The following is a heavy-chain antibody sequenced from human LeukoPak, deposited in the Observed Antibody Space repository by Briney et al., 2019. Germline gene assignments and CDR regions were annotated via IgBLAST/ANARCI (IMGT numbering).Heavy chain of an antibody. CDR2: ISSSSSYI. J-gene: IGHJ3*02. CDR1: GFTFSSYW. D-gene: IGHD1-1*01. Sequence: GGSLRLSCVASGFTFSSYWMHWVRQDPRKGLVWVSSISSSSSYIYYADSVKGRFTISRDNAKNSLYLQMNSLRAEDTAVYYCARLSAGYAFDIWGQGTMVTVSS. V-gene: IGHV3-21*01. CDR3: ARLSAGYAFDI.